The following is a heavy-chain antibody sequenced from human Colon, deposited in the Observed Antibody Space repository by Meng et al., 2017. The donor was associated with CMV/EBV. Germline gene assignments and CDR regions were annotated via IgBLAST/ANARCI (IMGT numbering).Heavy chain of an antibody. J-gene: IGHJ3*02. V-gene: IGHV4-39*01. CDR2: IYYSGTT. Sequence: SETLSLTCTVSGGSTSSSNYYWGWIRQPPGKGLEWIASIYYSGTTYYHPSLMSRVTISVDTSTNQFSLKVSSVTAADTAVYYCARSRGGPRHDAFDIWGQGTMVTVSS. D-gene: IGHD3-10*01. CDR1: GGSTSSSNYY. CDR3: ARSRGGPRHDAFDI.